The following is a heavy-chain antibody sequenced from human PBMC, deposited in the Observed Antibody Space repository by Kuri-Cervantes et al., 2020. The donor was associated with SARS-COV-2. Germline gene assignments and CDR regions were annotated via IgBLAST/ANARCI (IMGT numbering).Heavy chain of an antibody. J-gene: IGHJ5*02. V-gene: IGHV3-21*01. CDR3: ARDRIAAAVLHWFDP. CDR2: ISSSSSYI. Sequence: GESLKISCAASGFTFSSYSMNWVRQAPGKGLEWVSSISSSSSYIYYADSVKGRFTISRDNAKNSLYLQMNNLRAEDTAVYYCARDRIAAAVLHWFDPWGQGTLVTVSS. D-gene: IGHD6-13*01. CDR1: GFTFSSYS.